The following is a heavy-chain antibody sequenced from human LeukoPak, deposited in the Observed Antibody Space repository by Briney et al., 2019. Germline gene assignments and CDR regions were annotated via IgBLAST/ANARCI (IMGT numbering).Heavy chain of an antibody. V-gene: IGHV3-33*01. CDR3: ARDSGPLDT. J-gene: IGHJ5*02. CDR1: GFTFSSYG. Sequence: PGGSLRLSCAASGFTFSSYGLHWVRQAPGKGLVWVAVIWYDGSNKYYADSVKGRFTISRDDSKNTLYLQMNSLRAEDTAVYYCARDSGPLDTWGQGTLVTVSS. CDR2: IWYDGSNK. D-gene: IGHD1-1*01.